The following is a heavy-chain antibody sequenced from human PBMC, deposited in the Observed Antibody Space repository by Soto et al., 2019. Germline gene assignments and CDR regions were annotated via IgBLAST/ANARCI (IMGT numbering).Heavy chain of an antibody. D-gene: IGHD2-15*01. CDR1: GDSVSSNSAA. Sequence: PSQTLSLTCAISGDSVSSNSAAWNWIRQSPLRSLEWLGRTYYRSKWYNDYAVSVKSRITINPDTSKNQFSLQLNSVTPEDTAVYYCARDRGYCSGGSCYSVYYGMDVWAQGTTVTVSS. J-gene: IGHJ6*02. CDR2: TYYRSKWYN. V-gene: IGHV6-1*01. CDR3: ARDRGYCSGGSCYSVYYGMDV.